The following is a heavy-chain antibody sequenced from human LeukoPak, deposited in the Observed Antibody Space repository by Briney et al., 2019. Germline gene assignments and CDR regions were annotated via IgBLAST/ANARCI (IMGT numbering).Heavy chain of an antibody. CDR2: ISGRSSTI. CDR1: ALTFSDYS. J-gene: IGHJ4*02. Sequence: GGSLRLSCAASALTFSDYSMNWVRQAPGKGLEWVSYISGRSSTIYYADSVKGRFTISRDNAKNSMYLQMNSLRAEDTAVYYCARDRIKSGSYYFDYWGQGTLVTVSS. V-gene: IGHV3-48*01. D-gene: IGHD1-26*01. CDR3: ARDRIKSGSYYFDY.